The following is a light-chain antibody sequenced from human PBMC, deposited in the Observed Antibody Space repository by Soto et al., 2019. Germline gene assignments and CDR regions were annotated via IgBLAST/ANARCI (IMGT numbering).Light chain of an antibody. J-gene: IGKJ5*01. Sequence: IVLTQSPGTLSLSPGERVTLSCRASQSVTTRLAWYQHKPGQAPTLLMSGASNRASGVPARFSGSGSGTDFTLTISSLQPEDVATYFCQKYNSALTFGQGTRLEIK. CDR3: QKYNSALT. V-gene: IGKV3D-15*01. CDR2: GAS. CDR1: QSVTTR.